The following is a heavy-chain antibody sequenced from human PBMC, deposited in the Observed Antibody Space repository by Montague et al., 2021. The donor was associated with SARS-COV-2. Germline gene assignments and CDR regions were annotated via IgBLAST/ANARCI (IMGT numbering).Heavy chain of an antibody. CDR1: GFSFSGYA. D-gene: IGHD3-10*01. Sequence: SLRLSCAASGFSFSGYAMNWARQAPGKGLEWISVIYSGGDGTYYADSVRGRFTISRDDSKNTLFLHLNNLSAEDTAIYYCAKPGPFAFYFESWGQGTLVTVSS. CDR3: AKPGPFAFYFES. CDR2: IYSGGDGT. J-gene: IGHJ4*02. V-gene: IGHV3-23*03.